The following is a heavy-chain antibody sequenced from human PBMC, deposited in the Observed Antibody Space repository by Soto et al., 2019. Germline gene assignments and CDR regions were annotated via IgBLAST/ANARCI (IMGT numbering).Heavy chain of an antibody. CDR1: GFTFRSYW. J-gene: IGHJ4*02. Sequence: GGSLRLSCAASGFTFRSYWMSWVHQAPGKGLEWVANIKQDGSEKYYVDSVKGRFTISRDNAKNSLYLQMNSLRAEDTAVFYCARVVLGRYCTNGVCYFDYWGQGTLVTVSS. D-gene: IGHD2-8*01. V-gene: IGHV3-7*01. CDR2: IKQDGSEK. CDR3: ARVVLGRYCTNGVCYFDY.